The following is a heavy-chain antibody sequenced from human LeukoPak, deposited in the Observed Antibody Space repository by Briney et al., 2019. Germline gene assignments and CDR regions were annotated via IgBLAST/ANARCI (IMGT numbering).Heavy chain of an antibody. CDR3: TTRQGSLETTVRDS. D-gene: IGHD4-11*01. CDR2: FDPEGGET. J-gene: IGHJ5*01. CDR1: GHSPTELL. V-gene: IGHV1-24*01. Sequence: ASVKVSCKVSGHSPTELLIHWVRQAPGKGLEWLGGFDPEGGETIYAQKFQGRVTMTEDTSTDTVNMELSNLRSDDTAVYYCTTRQGSLETTVRDSGGQGTLVTVSS.